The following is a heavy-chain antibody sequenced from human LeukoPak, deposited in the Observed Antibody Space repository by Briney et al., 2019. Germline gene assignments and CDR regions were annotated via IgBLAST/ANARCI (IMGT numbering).Heavy chain of an antibody. CDR3: ARGSPLSITIAERGFDI. J-gene: IGHJ3*02. D-gene: IGHD3-3*01. CDR2: IYYSGST. Sequence: SETLSLTCTVSGGSISSYYWRWLRQPPGKGLEWIGYIYYSGSTNYNPSLKSRVTISVDTSKNQFSLKLSSVTAADTAVYYCARGSPLSITIAERGFDIWGQGTMVTVSS. V-gene: IGHV4-59*01. CDR1: GGSISSYY.